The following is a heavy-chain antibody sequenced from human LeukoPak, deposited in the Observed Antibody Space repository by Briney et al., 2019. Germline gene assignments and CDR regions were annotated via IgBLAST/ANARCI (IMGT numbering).Heavy chain of an antibody. D-gene: IGHD2-2*01. J-gene: IGHJ4*02. CDR2: IIPIFGTA. CDR3: ARGPPYCSSTSCYLIFDY. V-gene: IGHV1-69*05. CDR1: GGTFSSYA. Sequence: SVKVSCKASGGTFSSYAISWVRQAPGQGLEWMGGIIPIFGTANYAQKFQGRVTITTDESTSTAYMELSSLRSEDTAVYYCARGPPYCSSTSCYLIFDYWGQGTLVTVSS.